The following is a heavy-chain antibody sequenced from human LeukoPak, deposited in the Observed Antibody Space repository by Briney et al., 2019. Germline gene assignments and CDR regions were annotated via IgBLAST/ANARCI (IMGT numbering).Heavy chain of an antibody. J-gene: IGHJ4*02. CDR1: GGSISSYY. CDR2: IYYSGST. V-gene: IGHV4-59*08. CDR3: ARHGAVVTARYYFDY. D-gene: IGHD2-21*02. Sequence: SETLSLTCTVSGGSISSYYWSWIRQPPGKGLEWIGYIYYSGSTNYNPSLKSRVTISVDTSKNQFSLKLSSVTAADTAVYYCARHGAVVTARYYFDYWGQGTLVTVSS.